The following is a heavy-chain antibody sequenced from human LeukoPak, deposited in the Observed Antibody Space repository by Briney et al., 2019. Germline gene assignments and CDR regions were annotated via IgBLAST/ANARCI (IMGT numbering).Heavy chain of an antibody. Sequence: GASVKVSCKASGGTFSSYAISWVRQVPGQGLEWMGGIIPIFGTANYAQKFQGRVTITADESTSTAYMELSSLRSEDTAVYYCATKYQLPYGMDVWGQGTTVTVSS. CDR1: GGTFSSYA. CDR2: IIPIFGTA. D-gene: IGHD2-2*01. J-gene: IGHJ6*02. V-gene: IGHV1-69*13. CDR3: ATKYQLPYGMDV.